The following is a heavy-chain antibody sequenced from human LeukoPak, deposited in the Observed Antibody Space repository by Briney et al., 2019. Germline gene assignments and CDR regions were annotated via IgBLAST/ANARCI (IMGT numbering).Heavy chain of an antibody. Sequence: SETLSLTCTVSGGSISSYYWSWTRQPPGKGLEWIGYIYYSGSTNYNPSLKSRVTISVDTSKNQFSLKLSSVTAADTAVYYCARGPLWYYGSGSYLVYWGQGTLVTVSS. CDR3: ARGPLWYYGSGSYLVY. V-gene: IGHV4-59*08. D-gene: IGHD3-10*01. CDR1: GGSISSYY. J-gene: IGHJ4*02. CDR2: IYYSGST.